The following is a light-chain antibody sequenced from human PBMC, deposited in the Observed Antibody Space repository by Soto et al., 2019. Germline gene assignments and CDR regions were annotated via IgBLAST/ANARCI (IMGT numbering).Light chain of an antibody. J-gene: IGKJ2*01. CDR2: GAS. V-gene: IGKV3-15*01. CDR3: QHYNHWPMYT. CDR1: QSVITN. Sequence: ELVMTQSPATLSASPGERATLSCRASQSVITNVAWYQQKPGQAPRLLIYGASTRATGIPARFSGSGSGTEFPLTISSLQSEDFAVYYCQHYNHWPMYTFGQGTKVEIK.